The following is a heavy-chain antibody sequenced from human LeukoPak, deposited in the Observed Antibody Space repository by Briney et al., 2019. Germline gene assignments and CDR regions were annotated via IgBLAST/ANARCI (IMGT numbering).Heavy chain of an antibody. D-gene: IGHD3-22*01. CDR3: ATQTITLVVVISPFDY. J-gene: IGHJ4*02. CDR1: GFSFSSHP. Sequence: PGGSLRLSCVASGFSFSSHPMHWVRQAPGKGLEWLAYIRRDGSSIQYRDSVRGRFTISRDNSRSTVYLQMNSLKPDDTAVYYCATQTITLVVVISPFDYWGQGALVTVSS. CDR2: IRRDGSSI. V-gene: IGHV3-30*02.